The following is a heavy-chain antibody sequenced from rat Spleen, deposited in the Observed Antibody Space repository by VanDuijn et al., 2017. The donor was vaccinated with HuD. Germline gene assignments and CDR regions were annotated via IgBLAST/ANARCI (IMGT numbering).Heavy chain of an antibody. CDR1: GFTFSDYY. D-gene: IGHD1-10*01. CDR3: SRENNYDY. Sequence: EVQLVESGGGLVRPGRSLKLSCAASGFTFSDYYMAWVRQAPTEGLEWVASITNSGAGTYYRDSVKGRFTISRDNAKSTLYLQMDSLRSEDTATYYCSRENNYDYWGQGIMVTVSS. J-gene: IGHJ2*01. V-gene: IGHV5-27*01. CDR2: ITNSGAGT.